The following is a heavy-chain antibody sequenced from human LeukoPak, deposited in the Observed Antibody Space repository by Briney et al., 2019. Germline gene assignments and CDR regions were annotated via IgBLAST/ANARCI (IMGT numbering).Heavy chain of an antibody. D-gene: IGHD3-10*01. Sequence: GSLRLSCTTSGFIFGDYNMNWVRQAPGTGLEWVGYIRAKIHDGTTDFAASVKGRFTISRDDSKSIAYLQMTSLKSEDTAVYYCSRGQKDPYGPEFDYWGQGTLVTVSS. CDR3: SRGQKDPYGPEFDY. V-gene: IGHV3-49*04. J-gene: IGHJ4*02. CDR1: GFIFGDYN. CDR2: IRAKIHDGTT.